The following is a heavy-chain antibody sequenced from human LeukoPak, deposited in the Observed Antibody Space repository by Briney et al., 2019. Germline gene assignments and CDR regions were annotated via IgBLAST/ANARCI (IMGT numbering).Heavy chain of an antibody. CDR2: IYSSVST. Sequence: SETLSLTCTVSGGSVSSGSYYWSWIRQPPGKGLEWIGYIYSSVSTKYNTSLKSRVTISVDTSKNQVPLNLSSVTATDTAVYYCARDEWFGYWGQGTLVTVSS. V-gene: IGHV4-61*01. CDR3: ARDEWFGY. CDR1: GGSVSSGSYY. D-gene: IGHD3-10*01. J-gene: IGHJ4*02.